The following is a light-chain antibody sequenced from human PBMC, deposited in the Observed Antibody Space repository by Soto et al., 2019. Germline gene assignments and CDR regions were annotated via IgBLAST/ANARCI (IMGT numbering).Light chain of an antibody. CDR2: GAS. J-gene: IGKJ5*01. CDR1: QSVSSN. CDR3: QQYNNWPPSIT. V-gene: IGKV3-15*01. Sequence: EIVMTQSPATLSVSLGERATLSCRASQSVSSNLAWYQQKPGQAPRLLIYGASTRATGIPARFSGSGSGTEFTLTISSLQSEDFAVYYCQQYNNWPPSITFGQGTRLEMK.